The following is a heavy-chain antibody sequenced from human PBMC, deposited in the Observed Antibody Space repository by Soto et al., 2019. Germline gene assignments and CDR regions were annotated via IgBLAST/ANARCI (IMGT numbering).Heavy chain of an antibody. CDR2: IVPLFGTT. CDR3: AGGVMLRGGDAWFDT. Sequence: QVQLEQSGAEVKKPGSSVKVSCKASEGTFSTHAISWVRQAPEEGLEYMGGIVPLFGTTNFAQKFQGRVSISADKATSTVSMELISLRFEDTAIYYCAGGVMLRGGDAWFDTWGQGTLVIVSS. J-gene: IGHJ5*02. V-gene: IGHV1-69*06. D-gene: IGHD3-16*01. CDR1: EGTFSTHA.